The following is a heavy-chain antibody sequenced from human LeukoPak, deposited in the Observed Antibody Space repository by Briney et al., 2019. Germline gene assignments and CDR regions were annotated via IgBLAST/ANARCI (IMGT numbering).Heavy chain of an antibody. D-gene: IGHD6-13*01. CDR1: GYTFTGYY. Sequence: ASVKVSCKASGYTFTGYYMHWVRQAPGQGLEWMGWINPNSGGTNYAQKFQGRVTMTRDTSISTAYMELSRLRSDDTAVYYCARWAAAGPNDAFDIWGQGTMVTVSS. V-gene: IGHV1-2*02. CDR3: ARWAAAGPNDAFDI. CDR2: INPNSGGT. J-gene: IGHJ3*02.